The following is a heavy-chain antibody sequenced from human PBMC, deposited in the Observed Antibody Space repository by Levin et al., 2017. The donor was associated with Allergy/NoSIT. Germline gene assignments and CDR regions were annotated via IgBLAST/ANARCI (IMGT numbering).Heavy chain of an antibody. Sequence: LSLPCAASGFTFPTYAMGWVRRAPGKGLEWVSVVSGNGADTYYADFVKGRFSISRDNYKNTVSLQMNSLRAEDTAVYYCTKDDPSGSYYVYWGQGTLVTVSS. CDR3: TKDDPSGSYYVY. CDR2: VSGNGADT. J-gene: IGHJ4*02. D-gene: IGHD1-26*01. CDR1: GFTFPTYA. V-gene: IGHV3-23*01.